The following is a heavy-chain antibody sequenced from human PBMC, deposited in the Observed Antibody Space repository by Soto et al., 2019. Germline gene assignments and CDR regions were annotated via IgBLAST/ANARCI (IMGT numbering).Heavy chain of an antibody. J-gene: IGHJ3*02. CDR2: ISHSGST. Sequence: QVQLQESGPGLVKPSGTLSLTCAVSGASISSSNWWTWVRQPPGKGLEWIGEISHSGSTNYNPSLKSRITISVDRSKKQFSLEVRSVTAADTAAYYCARSPSSSWYGGGAFEIWGHGTMVTVSS. V-gene: IGHV4-4*02. D-gene: IGHD6-13*01. CDR3: ARSPSSSWYGGGAFEI. CDR1: GASISSSNW.